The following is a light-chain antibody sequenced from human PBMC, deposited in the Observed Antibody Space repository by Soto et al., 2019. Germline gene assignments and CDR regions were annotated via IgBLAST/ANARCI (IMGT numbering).Light chain of an antibody. V-gene: IGKV3-15*01. J-gene: IGKJ5*01. Sequence: EIVVTQSPSTLSLSPFERSTLSCRASQSVGNKVAWYQHKPGQTPRLIIYDISTRAAGVPARFSGSGYGTDFTLTISSLQSEDFAVYYCQQYNIWRSITFGQGTRLEIK. CDR3: QQYNIWRSIT. CDR1: QSVGNK. CDR2: DIS.